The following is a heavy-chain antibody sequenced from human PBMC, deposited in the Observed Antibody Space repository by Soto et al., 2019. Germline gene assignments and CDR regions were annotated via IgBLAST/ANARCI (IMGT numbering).Heavy chain of an antibody. D-gene: IGHD3-10*01. V-gene: IGHV3-9*01. J-gene: IGHJ4*01. Sequence: GGSLRLSCVASGFTFDDYAMHWVRQAPGKGLEWVSGISWNGDSSGYADSVKGRFTISRDNAKNSLYLQMDGLRAEDTAVYYCARDSGYGSGNSVNHYLDCWGRGTLVTVSS. CDR1: GFTFDDYA. CDR2: ISWNGDSS. CDR3: ARDSGYGSGNSVNHYLDC.